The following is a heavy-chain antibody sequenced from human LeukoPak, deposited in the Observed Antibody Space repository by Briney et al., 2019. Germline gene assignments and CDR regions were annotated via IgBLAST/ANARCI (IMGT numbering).Heavy chain of an antibody. CDR3: ARARTGTVGMDV. Sequence: GGSLRLSCAASGFTVSSNYVSWVRQAPGRGLEWVSVIYAAGSTYYADSVKGRFTISRHNSKNTLSLQMNSLRTEDTAVYYCARARTGTVGMDVWGQGTTVTVSS. CDR2: IYAAGST. D-gene: IGHD1-1*01. V-gene: IGHV3-53*04. J-gene: IGHJ6*02. CDR1: GFTVSSNY.